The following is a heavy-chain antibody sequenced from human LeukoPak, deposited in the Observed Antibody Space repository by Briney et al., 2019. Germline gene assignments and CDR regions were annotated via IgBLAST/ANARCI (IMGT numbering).Heavy chain of an antibody. CDR1: GGSFSGYY. V-gene: IGHV4-34*01. CDR3: ARAPTRYYYGSGSYVDY. Sequence: KASETLSLTCAVYGGSFSGYYWSWIRQPPGKGLEWIGEINHSGSTNYNPSLKSRVTISVDTSKNQFSLKLSSVTAADTAVYYCARAPTRYYYGSGSYVDYWGQGTLVTVSS. J-gene: IGHJ4*02. D-gene: IGHD3-10*01. CDR2: INHSGST.